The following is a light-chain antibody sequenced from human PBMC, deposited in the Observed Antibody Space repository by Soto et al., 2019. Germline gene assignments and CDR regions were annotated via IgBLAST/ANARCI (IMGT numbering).Light chain of an antibody. CDR3: QQYYSYSYT. CDR1: QSISSW. V-gene: IGKV1-5*03. Sequence: DIQMTQSPSTLSASVGDRVTITCRARQSISSWLAWYQQKPGKAPKLLIQKASSLQSGVQSRFSGSGSGTEFTLTISSLQPDDFATYYCQQYYSYSYTFGQGTKLEIK. J-gene: IGKJ2*01. CDR2: KAS.